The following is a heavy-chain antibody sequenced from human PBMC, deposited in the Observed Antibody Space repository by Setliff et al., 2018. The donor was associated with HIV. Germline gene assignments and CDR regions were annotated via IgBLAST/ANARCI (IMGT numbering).Heavy chain of an antibody. Sequence: PGGSLRLSCAASGFTFSSYWMHWVRQAPGKGLVWVSHINSDGSSTSYADSVKGRFTISRDNAKNTLYLQMNSLRAEDTAVYYCAKPTGTSHASFSFEIWGQGTMVTVSS. J-gene: IGHJ3*02. V-gene: IGHV3-74*01. CDR2: INSDGSST. CDR3: AKPTGTSHASFSFEI. CDR1: GFTFSSYW.